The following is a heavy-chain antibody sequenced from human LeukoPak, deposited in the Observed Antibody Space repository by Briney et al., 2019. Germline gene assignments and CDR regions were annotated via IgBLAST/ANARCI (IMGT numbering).Heavy chain of an antibody. Sequence: PSETLSLTCAVYGGSFSGYYWSWIRQPPGKGLEWIGEINHSGSTNYNPSLKSRVAISVDTSKNQFSLKLSSVTAVDTAVYYCARGSGFLKYWGQGTLVTVSS. CDR1: GGSFSGYY. CDR3: ARGSGFLKY. D-gene: IGHD3-3*01. CDR2: INHSGST. J-gene: IGHJ4*02. V-gene: IGHV4-34*01.